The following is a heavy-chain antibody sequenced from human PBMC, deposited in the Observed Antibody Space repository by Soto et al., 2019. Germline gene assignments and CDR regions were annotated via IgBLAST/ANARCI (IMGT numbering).Heavy chain of an antibody. Sequence: QAQLGQSGAEVRKPGASVKVSCKASGYTFTTYDINWVRQAPGQGLEWLGWMDPNSGSTGYAQNFQGRITMTRNISSNIANMELSSLQSEETAVYYCARERKFDFWRKGLDVWGQGTTVTVSS. CDR3: ARERKFDFWRKGLDV. CDR1: GYTFTTYD. CDR2: MDPNSGST. V-gene: IGHV1-8*01. D-gene: IGHD3-3*01. J-gene: IGHJ6*02.